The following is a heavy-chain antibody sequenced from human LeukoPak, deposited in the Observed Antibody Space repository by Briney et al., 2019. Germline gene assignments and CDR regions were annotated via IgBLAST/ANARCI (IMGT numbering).Heavy chain of an antibody. CDR3: ARGSLAARRYWYFDL. Sequence: SETLSLTCTVSGGSISSSSYYWGWIRQPPGKGLEWIGEINHSGSTNYNPSLKSRVTISVDTSKNQFSLKLSSVTAADTAVYYCARGSLAARRYWYFDLWGRGTLVTVSS. D-gene: IGHD6-6*01. J-gene: IGHJ2*01. V-gene: IGHV4-39*07. CDR1: GGSISSSSYY. CDR2: INHSGST.